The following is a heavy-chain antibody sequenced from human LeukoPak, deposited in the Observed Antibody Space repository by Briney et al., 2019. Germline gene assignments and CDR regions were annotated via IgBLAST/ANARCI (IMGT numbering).Heavy chain of an antibody. Sequence: QPGRSLRLSCAASGFTFSSYGMHWVRQAPGKALEWVAVIWYGGSNKYYADSVKGRFTLSRDNSKNTLNLQTNSLRAEDTAVYYCARDRRSAVAAPAGAFDIWGQGTMVTVSS. D-gene: IGHD6-19*01. CDR1: GFTFSSYG. CDR3: ARDRRSAVAAPAGAFDI. CDR2: IWYGGSNK. J-gene: IGHJ3*02. V-gene: IGHV3-33*08.